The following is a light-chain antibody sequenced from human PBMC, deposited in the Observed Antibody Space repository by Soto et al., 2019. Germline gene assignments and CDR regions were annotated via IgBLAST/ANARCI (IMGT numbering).Light chain of an antibody. V-gene: IGLV1-47*01. CDR3: AAWDDSLSGYVV. J-gene: IGLJ2*01. Sequence: QSVLTQPPSASGTPGQRVTISCSGSSSNIGSNYVYWYQQLPGTAPKLLIYRNNQRPSGVPDRFSGSKSGTSASLAISGLRSEDEADYYCAAWDDSLSGYVVFVGGTKVTVL. CDR1: SSNIGSNY. CDR2: RNN.